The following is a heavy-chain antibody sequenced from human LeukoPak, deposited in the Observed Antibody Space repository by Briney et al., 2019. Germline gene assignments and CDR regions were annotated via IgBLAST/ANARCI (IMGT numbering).Heavy chain of an antibody. J-gene: IGHJ4*02. D-gene: IGHD5-24*01. CDR2: ISAYNGNT. CDR1: GYTFTTYG. V-gene: IGHV1-18*01. Sequence: ASVKVSCKASGYTFTTYGITRVRQAPGQGLEWMGWISAYNGNTNYAQKFQGRVAMTTDASTSTAYMELRSLRFDDTAVYYCARALVDGYKELGYWGQGTLVTVSS. CDR3: ARALVDGYKELGY.